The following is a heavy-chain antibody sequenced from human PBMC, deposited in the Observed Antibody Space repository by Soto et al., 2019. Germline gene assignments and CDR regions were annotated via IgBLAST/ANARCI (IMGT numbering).Heavy chain of an antibody. D-gene: IGHD6-6*01. CDR2: ISGSGGST. CDR1: GFTFSSYA. CDR3: AKDPRMGAYSSSSRGGGMDV. J-gene: IGHJ6*02. V-gene: IGHV3-23*01. Sequence: EVQLLESGGGLVQPGGSLRLSCAASGFTFSSYAMSWVRQAPGKGLEWVSAISGSGGSTYYADSVKGRFTISRDNSKNTLYLQMNSLRAEDTAVYYCAKDPRMGAYSSSSRGGGMDVWGQGTTVTVSS.